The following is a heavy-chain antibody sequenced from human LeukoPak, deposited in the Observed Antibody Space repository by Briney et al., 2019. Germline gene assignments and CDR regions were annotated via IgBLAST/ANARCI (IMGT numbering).Heavy chain of an antibody. CDR1: GYTFTSYD. D-gene: IGHD2-2*01. CDR2: MNPNSGNT. Sequence: ASVKVSCKASGYTFTSYDINWVRQATGQGLEWMGWMNPNSGNTGYAQKFQGRVPMTRNTSISTAYMELSSLRSEDTAVYYCARGGGVPAPVDYWGQGTLVTVSS. J-gene: IGHJ4*02. CDR3: ARGGGVPAPVDY. V-gene: IGHV1-8*01.